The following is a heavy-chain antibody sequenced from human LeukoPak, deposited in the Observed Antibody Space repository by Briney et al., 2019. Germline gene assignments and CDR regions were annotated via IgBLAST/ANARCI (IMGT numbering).Heavy chain of an antibody. V-gene: IGHV3-33*01. CDR3: ARDSPYTLWAVFEP. J-gene: IGHJ5*02. Sequence: PGGSLRLSCEASGFTFSTYGMHWVSQAPGKGLEWVAVIWYDGSNKNYADSVKGRFTISRDSSNNLVFLQMSNLRPDDTAVYFCARDSPYTLWAVFEPWGQGTLVIVSS. CDR2: IWYDGSNK. D-gene: IGHD3-16*01. CDR1: GFTFSTYG.